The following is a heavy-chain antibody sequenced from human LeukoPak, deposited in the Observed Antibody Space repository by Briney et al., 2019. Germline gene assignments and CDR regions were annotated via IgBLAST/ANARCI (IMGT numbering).Heavy chain of an antibody. J-gene: IGHJ4*02. CDR2: IKQDGSEK. CDR3: ARGEYQLPQQ. CDR1: XFTFSSYW. V-gene: IGHV3-7*01. D-gene: IGHD2-2*01. Sequence: ASXFTFSSYWMSWVRQAPGKGXEWVANIKQDGSEKYYVDSVKGRFTISRDNAKNSLFLQMNSLRAEDTAVYYCARGEYQLPQQWGQGTLVTVSS.